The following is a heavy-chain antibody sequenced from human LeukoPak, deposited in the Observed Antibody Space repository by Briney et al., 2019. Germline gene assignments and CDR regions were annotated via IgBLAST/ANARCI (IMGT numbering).Heavy chain of an antibody. Sequence: SGTLSLTCTVSGDSINSLDLWSWIRQPPGKGLEWIGSIYYSGSTYYNPSLKSRVTISVDTSKNQFSLKLNSVTATDTAVYYCARHYGPWGQGTLVTVSS. CDR1: GDSINSLDL. J-gene: IGHJ4*02. V-gene: IGHV4-39*01. D-gene: IGHD3-10*01. CDR3: ARHYGP. CDR2: IYYSGST.